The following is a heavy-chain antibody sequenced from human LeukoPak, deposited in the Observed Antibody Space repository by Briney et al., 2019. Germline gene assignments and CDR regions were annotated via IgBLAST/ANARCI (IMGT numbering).Heavy chain of an antibody. CDR3: ASSGEGYCSGGSCYFHY. Sequence: SETLSLTCTVSGGSISSYYWSWIRQPAGKGLEWIGRIYTSGSTNYNPSLKSRVTMSVDTSKNQFSLKLSSVTAADTAVYYCASSGEGYCSGGSCYFHYWGQGTLVTVSS. D-gene: IGHD2-15*01. J-gene: IGHJ4*02. CDR2: IYTSGST. CDR1: GGSISSYY. V-gene: IGHV4-4*07.